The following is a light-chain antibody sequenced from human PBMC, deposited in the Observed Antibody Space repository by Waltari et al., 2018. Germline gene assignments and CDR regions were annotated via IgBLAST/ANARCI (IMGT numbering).Light chain of an antibody. V-gene: IGKV4-1*01. CDR2: WAS. J-gene: IGKJ2*01. Sequence: DIVMTQSPDSLAVSLGERVTINSSSSQNLLYNPDNKNYLAWFQQKPGQPPKLLIYWASTRESGVPDRFSGSGSGTEFTLTISSLQAADVAVYYCQQCYSTPYTFGQGTKLEIK. CDR3: QQCYSTPYT. CDR1: QNLLYNPDNKNY.